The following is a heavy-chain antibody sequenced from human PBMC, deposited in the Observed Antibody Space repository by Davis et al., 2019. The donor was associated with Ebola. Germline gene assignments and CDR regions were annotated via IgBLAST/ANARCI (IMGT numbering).Heavy chain of an antibody. D-gene: IGHD5-18*01. CDR3: ARAGIQLWSPDAFDI. V-gene: IGHV3-30*04. CDR1: GFTFSSYA. CDR2: MSYDGSNK. Sequence: GGSLRLSCAASGFTFSSYAMHWVRQAPGKGLEWVAVMSYDGSNKYYADSVKGRFSISRDNSQNTLYLQMNSLRAEDTAVYYCARAGIQLWSPDAFDIWGQGTMVTVSS. J-gene: IGHJ3*02.